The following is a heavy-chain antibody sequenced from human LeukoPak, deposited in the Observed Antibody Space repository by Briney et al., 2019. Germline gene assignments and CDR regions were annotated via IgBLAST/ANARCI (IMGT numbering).Heavy chain of an antibody. V-gene: IGHV4-59*01. CDR1: GGSISSYD. D-gene: IGHD3-3*01. CDR3: ARDGRNQREYYDFWSGNPNYYGMDV. Sequence: SETLSLTCTVSGGSISSYDWSWIRQPPGKGLEWIGYIYYSGSTNYNPSLKSRVTISVDTSKNQFSLKLSSVTAADTAVYYCARDGRNQREYYDFWSGNPNYYGMDVWGQGTTVTVSS. CDR2: IYYSGST. J-gene: IGHJ6*02.